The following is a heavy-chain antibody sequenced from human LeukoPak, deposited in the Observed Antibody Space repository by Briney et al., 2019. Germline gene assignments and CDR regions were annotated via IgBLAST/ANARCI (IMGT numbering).Heavy chain of an antibody. Sequence: GGSLRLSCAASGFTFDDCAMHWVRQAPGKGLEWVSLTSGDGGSTYYADSVRGRFTISRDNSKNSLYLQMTSLRTEDTALYYCAKDRRTYYYYYMDVWGKGTTVTVSS. CDR2: TSGDGGST. D-gene: IGHD1-7*01. CDR1: GFTFDDCA. V-gene: IGHV3-43*02. J-gene: IGHJ6*03. CDR3: AKDRRTYYYYYMDV.